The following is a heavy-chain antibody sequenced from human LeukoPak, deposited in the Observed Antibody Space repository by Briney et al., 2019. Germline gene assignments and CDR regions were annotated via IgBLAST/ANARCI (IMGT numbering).Heavy chain of an antibody. J-gene: IGHJ4*02. CDR2: IYYSGST. CDR1: GGSISSSSHY. CDR3: ARVDNWNDREGGDY. Sequence: PSETLSLTCTVSGGSISSSSHYWGWIRQPPGKGLEWIGSIYYSGSTYYNPSLKSRVTISVDTSKNQFSLKLSSVTAADTAVYYCARVDNWNDREGGDYWGQGTLVTVSS. V-gene: IGHV4-39*07. D-gene: IGHD1-20*01.